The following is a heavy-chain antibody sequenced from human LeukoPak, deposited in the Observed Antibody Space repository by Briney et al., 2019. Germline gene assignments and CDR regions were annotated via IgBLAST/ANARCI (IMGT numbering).Heavy chain of an antibody. Sequence: SVKVSCKASGGTFSSYAISWVRQAPGQGLEWMGGIIPIFGTANYAQKFQGRVTITADESTSTAYMELSSLRSGDTAVYYCARLQYDYYYYYMDVWGKGTTVTVSS. CDR1: GGTFSSYA. CDR2: IIPIFGTA. D-gene: IGHD4-11*01. CDR3: ARLQYDYYYYYMDV. V-gene: IGHV1-69*13. J-gene: IGHJ6*03.